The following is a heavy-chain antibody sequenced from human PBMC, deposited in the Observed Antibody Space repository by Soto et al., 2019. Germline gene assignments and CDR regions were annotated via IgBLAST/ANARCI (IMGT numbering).Heavy chain of an antibody. D-gene: IGHD2-15*01. CDR2: IYYSGST. V-gene: IGHV4-31*03. CDR3: ARAVVVVAATVLFDI. Sequence: TQSLTCTFSGFYIRSGGYYWSWIRQHPGKGLEWIGYIYYSGSTYYNPSLKSRVTISVDTSKNQFSLKLSSVTAADTAVYYCARAVVVVAATVLFDIWGQGTMVTVSS. CDR1: GFYIRSGGYY. J-gene: IGHJ3*02.